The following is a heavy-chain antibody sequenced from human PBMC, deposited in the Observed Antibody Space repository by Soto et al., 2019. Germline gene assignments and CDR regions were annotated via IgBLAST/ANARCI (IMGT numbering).Heavy chain of an antibody. D-gene: IGHD3-3*01. V-gene: IGHV3-49*03. CDR1: GFTFGDYA. Sequence: PGGSLRLSCTASGFTFGDYAMSWFRQAPGKGLEWVGFIRSKAYGGTTEYAASVKGRFTISRDDSKSIAYLQMNSLKTEDTAVYYCTRSSITYYDFWSGYYSSHTDVWGQGTTVTVSS. CDR3: TRSSITYYDFWSGYYSSHTDV. CDR2: IRSKAYGGTT. J-gene: IGHJ6*02.